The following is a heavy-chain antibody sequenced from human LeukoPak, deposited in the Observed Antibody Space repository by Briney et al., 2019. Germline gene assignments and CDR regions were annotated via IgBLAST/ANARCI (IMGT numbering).Heavy chain of an antibody. CDR3: ARGPIIDY. CDR2: INHSGST. CDR1: GGSFSGYY. V-gene: IGHV4-34*01. J-gene: IGHJ4*02. Sequence: PSETLSLNCAVYGGSFSGYYWSWIRQPPGKGLEWIGEINHSGSTNYNPSLKSRVTISVDTSKNQFSLKLSSVTAADTAVYYCARGPIIDYWGQGTLVTVSS.